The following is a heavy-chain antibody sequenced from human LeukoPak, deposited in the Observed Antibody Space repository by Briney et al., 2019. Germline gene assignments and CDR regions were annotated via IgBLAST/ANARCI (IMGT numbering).Heavy chain of an antibody. Sequence: PGGSLRLSCAASGFTFSSYGMHWVRQAPGKGLEWVAVIWYDGSNKYYADSVKGRFTISRDNSKNTLYLQMNSLRAEDTAVYYCAREQYKLLARWFDPWGQGTLVTVSS. J-gene: IGHJ5*02. CDR3: AREQYKLLARWFDP. D-gene: IGHD2-2*01. CDR2: IWYDGSNK. V-gene: IGHV3-33*01. CDR1: GFTFSSYG.